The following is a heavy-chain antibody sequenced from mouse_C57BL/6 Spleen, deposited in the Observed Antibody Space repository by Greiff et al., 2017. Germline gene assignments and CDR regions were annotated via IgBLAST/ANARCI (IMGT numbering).Heavy chain of an antibody. Sequence: VQLQQSGPELVKPGASVKISCKASGYAFSSSWMNWVKQRPGKGLEWIGRIYPGDGDTNYNGKFKGKATLTADKSSSTAYMQLSSLTSEDSAVYFCARRNYYSNYGYFDVWGTGTTVTVSS. CDR2: IYPGDGDT. CDR1: GYAFSSSW. J-gene: IGHJ1*03. CDR3: ARRNYYSNYGYFDV. D-gene: IGHD2-5*01. V-gene: IGHV1-82*01.